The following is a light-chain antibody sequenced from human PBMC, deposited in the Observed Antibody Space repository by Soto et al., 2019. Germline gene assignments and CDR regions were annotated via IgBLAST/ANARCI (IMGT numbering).Light chain of an antibody. J-gene: IGKJ1*01. Sequence: ENVLTQFPRTLSLSPGERATLSCRASQSVSNSYLAWYQQKRGQAPRLLIYGASTRATGIPARFSGSGSGTEFTLTISSLQSEDFAVYYCQQYNNWPPWTFGQGTKVDIK. CDR1: QSVSNSY. CDR2: GAS. V-gene: IGKV3-15*01. CDR3: QQYNNWPPWT.